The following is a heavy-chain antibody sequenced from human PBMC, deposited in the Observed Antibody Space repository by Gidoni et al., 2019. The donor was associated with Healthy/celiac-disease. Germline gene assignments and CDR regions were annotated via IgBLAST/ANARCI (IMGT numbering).Heavy chain of an antibody. D-gene: IGHD3-22*01. V-gene: IGHV1-69*06. J-gene: IGHJ4*02. Sequence: QVQLVQSGAEGKKHGSSVKVSCKASGGTISSYSISRVRKAPGQGLEWMGGIIPIFGTANYAQKFQGRVTITADKSTSTAYMELSSLRSEDTAVYYCARGTDSSGYYSGRYWGQGTLVTVSS. CDR1: GGTISSYS. CDR2: IIPIFGTA. CDR3: ARGTDSSGYYSGRY.